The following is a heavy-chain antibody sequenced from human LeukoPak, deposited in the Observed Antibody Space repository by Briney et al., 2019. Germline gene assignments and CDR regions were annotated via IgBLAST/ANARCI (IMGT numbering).Heavy chain of an antibody. D-gene: IGHD6-13*01. CDR2: IYYSGNT. CDR3: ARDPVWSIAAARNAFDI. CDR1: GGSISSGGYY. V-gene: IGHV4-31*03. Sequence: SETLSLTCTVSGGSISSGGYYWSWIRQHPGKGLEWIGYIYYSGNTYYNPSLKSRVTISLDTSKDQFSLKLSSVTAADTAVYYCARDPVWSIAAARNAFDIWGQGTMVTVSS. J-gene: IGHJ3*02.